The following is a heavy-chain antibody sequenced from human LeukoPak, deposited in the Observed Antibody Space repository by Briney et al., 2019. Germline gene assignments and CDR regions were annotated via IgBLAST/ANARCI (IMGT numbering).Heavy chain of an antibody. CDR1: GYTFTGYY. V-gene: IGHV1-2*02. D-gene: IGHD3-10*01. CDR2: INPNSGGT. Sequence: ASVKVSCKASGYTFTGYYMHWVRQAPGQGLEWMGWINPNSGGTNYARKFQGRVTMTRNTSISTAYIELSSLRSEDTAVYYCARAWLGSGSYSAHWGQGTLVTVSS. CDR3: ARAWLGSGSYSAH. J-gene: IGHJ4*02.